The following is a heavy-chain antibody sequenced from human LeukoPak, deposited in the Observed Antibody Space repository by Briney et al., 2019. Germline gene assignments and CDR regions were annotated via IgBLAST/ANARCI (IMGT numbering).Heavy chain of an antibody. V-gene: IGHV3-30-3*01. Sequence: GGSLRLSCAAFGFTFSSYAMHLVRQAPGKGLEWVAVISYDGSNKYYADSVKGRFTISRDNSKNTLYLQMNSLRAEDTAVYYCARDSGIAVAGEVGYFDYWGQGTLVTVSS. D-gene: IGHD6-19*01. CDR3: ARDSGIAVAGEVGYFDY. J-gene: IGHJ4*02. CDR1: GFTFSSYA. CDR2: ISYDGSNK.